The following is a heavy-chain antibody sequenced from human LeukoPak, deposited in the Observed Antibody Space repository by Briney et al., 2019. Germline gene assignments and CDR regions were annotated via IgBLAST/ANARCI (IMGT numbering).Heavy chain of an antibody. V-gene: IGHV3-23*01. CDR3: AKDAYSSSWYGVYYYYYMDV. CDR2: ISGSGGST. J-gene: IGHJ6*03. Sequence: GGSLRLSCAASGFTFSSHAMSWVRQAPGKGLEWVSAISGSGGSTYYADSVKGRFTISRDNSKNTLYLQMNSLRAEDTAVYYCAKDAYSSSWYGVYYYYYMDVWGKGTTVTISS. D-gene: IGHD6-13*01. CDR1: GFTFSSHA.